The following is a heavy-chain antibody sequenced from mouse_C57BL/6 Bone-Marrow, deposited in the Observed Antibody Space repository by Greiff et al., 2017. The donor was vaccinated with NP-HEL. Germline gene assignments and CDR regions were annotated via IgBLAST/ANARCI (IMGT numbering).Heavy chain of an antibody. V-gene: IGHV1-54*01. CDR1: GYAFTNYL. D-gene: IGHD1-1*01. J-gene: IGHJ3*01. CDR3: ARDYGSPWFAY. CDR2: INPGSGGT. Sequence: VKVVESGAELVRPGTSVKVSCKASGYAFTNYLIEWVKQRPGQGLEWIGVINPGSGGTNYNEKFKGKSTLTADKSSSTAYMQLSSLTSEDSAVYFCARDYGSPWFAYWGQGTLVTVSA.